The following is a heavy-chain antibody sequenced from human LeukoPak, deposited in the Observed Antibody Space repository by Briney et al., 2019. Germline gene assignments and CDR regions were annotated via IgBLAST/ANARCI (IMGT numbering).Heavy chain of an antibody. Sequence: SQTPSLTCTVSGGSISNSGGFYWSWIRQHPGDGLEWIGFISYRGSTYYNPSLKSRVSVSVDTSRSQFSLRLTSVTDEDTAVYYCARISQSSGGFYYWGQGTLVTVSS. CDR2: ISYRGST. D-gene: IGHD2-15*01. V-gene: IGHV4-31*02. J-gene: IGHJ4*02. CDR3: ARISQSSGGFYY. CDR1: GGSISNSGGFY.